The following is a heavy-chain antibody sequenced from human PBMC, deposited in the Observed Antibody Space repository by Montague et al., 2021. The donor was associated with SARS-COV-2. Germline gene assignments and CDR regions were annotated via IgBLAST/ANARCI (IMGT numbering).Heavy chain of an antibody. CDR1: GGSISPYY. D-gene: IGHD6-13*01. J-gene: IGHJ4*02. V-gene: IGHV4-59*01. CDR3: ARGIWYAN. Sequence: SETLSLTCTVSGGSISPYYWNRIRQSPGKGLEWIGDIYYSGSTTYNPSLESRVTISVDTSKNQFSLRLSSVTAADTAVYYCARGIWYANWGQGILVTVSS. CDR2: IYYSGST.